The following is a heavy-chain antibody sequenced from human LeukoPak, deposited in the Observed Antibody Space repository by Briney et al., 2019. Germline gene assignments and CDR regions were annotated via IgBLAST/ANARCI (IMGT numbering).Heavy chain of an antibody. J-gene: IGHJ4*02. CDR1: GFTFSSYW. CDR2: IKQDGSEK. V-gene: IGHV3-7*01. D-gene: IGHD3-3*01. CDR3: ARDRNTDFWSGYYTNYFDY. Sequence: GGSLRLSCAASGFTFSSYWMSWVRQAPGKGLEWVANIKQDGSEKYYVDSVKGRFTISRDNAKNSLYLQMNSLRAEDTAVYYCARDRNTDFWSGYYTNYFDYWGQGTLVTVS.